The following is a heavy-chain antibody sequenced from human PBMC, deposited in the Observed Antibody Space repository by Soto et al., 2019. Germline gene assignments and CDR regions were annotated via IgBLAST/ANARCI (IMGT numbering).Heavy chain of an antibody. CDR1: GGSISSYY. D-gene: IGHD6-19*01. V-gene: IGHV4-59*01. CDR2: IYYSGST. CDR3: ARDFSSGWFDY. J-gene: IGHJ4*02. Sequence: SETLSLTCTVSGGSISSYYWSWIRQPPGKGLEWIGYIYYSGSTNYNPSLKSRVTISVDTSKNQFSLKLSSVTAADTAVYYCARDFSSGWFDYWGQGTLVTVSS.